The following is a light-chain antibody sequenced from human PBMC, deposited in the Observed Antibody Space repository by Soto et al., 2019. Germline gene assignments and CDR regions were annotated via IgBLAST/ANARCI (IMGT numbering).Light chain of an antibody. V-gene: IGKV1-39*01. CDR3: QQSYKMPS. CDR2: EAS. Sequence: DIQMTQSPSSLSVSVADRVTITCRASQDIGTDLGWYQQKPGKAPERLIYEASVLQSGVPSRFSGSGSGTEFTLTISSLEPEDFGTYYCQQSYKMPSFGQGTRLEIK. CDR1: QDIGTD. J-gene: IGKJ5*01.